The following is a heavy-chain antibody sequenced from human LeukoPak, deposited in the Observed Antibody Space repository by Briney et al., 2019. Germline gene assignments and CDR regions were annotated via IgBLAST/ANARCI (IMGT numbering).Heavy chain of an antibody. CDR3: ARGSSGWYEY. V-gene: IGHV4-31*03. Sequence: SETLSLTCTVSGDSFSSGGYYWRWVRQHPGKGLEWIGYIYYSGSIYYHPSLQIRLTLSVYQDKNVFSLELTSVPGADTPLHCCARGSSGWYEYWGQGTLVTVSS. CDR1: GDSFSSGGYY. D-gene: IGHD6-19*01. J-gene: IGHJ4*02. CDR2: IYYSGSI.